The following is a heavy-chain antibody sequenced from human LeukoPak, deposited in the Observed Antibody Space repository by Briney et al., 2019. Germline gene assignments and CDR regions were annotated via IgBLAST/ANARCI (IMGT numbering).Heavy chain of an antibody. D-gene: IGHD3-10*01. Sequence: ASVKVSCKASGYTFTGYYMHWVRQAPGQGLEWMGWINPNSGGTNYAQKFQGRVTMTRDTSISTAYMELSRLRSDDTAVYYCARGYGSGSYSETWFDPWGQGTLVTVSS. V-gene: IGHV1-2*02. CDR2: INPNSGGT. CDR3: ARGYGSGSYSETWFDP. J-gene: IGHJ5*02. CDR1: GYTFTGYY.